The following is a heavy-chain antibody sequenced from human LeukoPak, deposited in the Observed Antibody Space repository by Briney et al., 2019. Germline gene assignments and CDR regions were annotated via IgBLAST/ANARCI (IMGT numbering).Heavy chain of an antibody. Sequence: SETPSLTCTVSGGSISSYYWSWIRQPPGKGLEWIGYIYYSGGTNYNPSLKSRVTISVDTSKNQFSLKLRSVTAADTAVYYCARAFAGDAFDIWGQGTMVTVSS. CDR3: ARAFAGDAFDI. CDR1: GGSISSYY. V-gene: IGHV4-59*01. CDR2: IYYSGGT. J-gene: IGHJ3*02.